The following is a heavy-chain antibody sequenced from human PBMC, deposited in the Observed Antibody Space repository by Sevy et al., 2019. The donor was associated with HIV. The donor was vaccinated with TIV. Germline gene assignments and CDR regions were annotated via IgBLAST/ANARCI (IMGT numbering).Heavy chain of an antibody. J-gene: IGHJ3*02. CDR1: GFSFKNVW. Sequence: GGSLRLSCAGSGFSFKNVWMTWVRQTPGKGLEWVGHAKRKSDGGSIDYGSPVNGRFTISRDDSKDRLYLQMGSLKTEDTGVYYCATVLGAGAAGAFEIWGQGTMVTVSS. CDR2: AKRKSDGGSI. CDR3: ATVLGAGAAGAFEI. D-gene: IGHD1-26*01. V-gene: IGHV3-15*01.